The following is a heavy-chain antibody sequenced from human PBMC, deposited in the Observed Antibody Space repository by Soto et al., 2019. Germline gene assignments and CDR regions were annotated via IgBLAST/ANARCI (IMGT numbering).Heavy chain of an antibody. D-gene: IGHD4-17*01. CDR3: AREVIPLTTDWYFDL. J-gene: IGHJ2*01. CDR1: GGSISGGVGGLYY. V-gene: IGHV4-30-4*01. Sequence: SETLSLTCTVSGGSISGGVGGLYYWSWIRQPPGKGLEWIGYIYDSGCTYYNPSLKSRVTISVDTSKNQFSLRLSSVTAADTAVYYCAREVIPLTTDWYFDLWGRGTLVTVSS. CDR2: IYDSGCT.